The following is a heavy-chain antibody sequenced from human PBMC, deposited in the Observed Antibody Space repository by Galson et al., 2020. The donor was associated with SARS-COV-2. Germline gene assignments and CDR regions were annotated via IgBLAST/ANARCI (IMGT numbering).Heavy chain of an antibody. CDR3: AKRSPSSTYYFDY. CDR2: ISTDGLRT. CDR1: GFTFSTYA. V-gene: IGHV3-23*01. D-gene: IGHD1-26*01. J-gene: IGHJ4*02. Sequence: GGSLRLSCAASGFTFSTYAMSWVRQAPGQGLEWVSSISTDGLRTYYADSVKGRFTISRDNSKNTLYLQMNTLRAEDTAVYYCAKRSPSSTYYFDYWGQGTLVTVSS.